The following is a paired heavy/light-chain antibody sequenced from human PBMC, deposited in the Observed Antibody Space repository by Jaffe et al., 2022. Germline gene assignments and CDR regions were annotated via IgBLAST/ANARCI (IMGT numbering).Light chain of an antibody. V-gene: IGLV1-40*01. CDR3: QSYDSSLSVYYV. CDR1: SSNIGAGYD. Sequence: QSVLTQPPSVSGAPGQRVTISCTGSSSNIGAGYDVHWYQQLPGTAPKLLIYGNSNRPSGVPDRFSGSKSGTSASLAITGLQAEDEADYYCQSYDSSLSVYYVFGTGTKVTVL. CDR2: GNS. J-gene: IGLJ1*01.
Heavy chain of an antibody. J-gene: IGHJ2*01. CDR1: GFTFGDYA. V-gene: IGHV3-49*03. D-gene: IGHD3-16*01. CDR2: IRSKAYGGTT. CDR3: TRAGFPPQNPYDYIAPLVSQNWYFDL. Sequence: EVQLVESGGGLVQPGRSLRLSCTASGFTFGDYAMSWFRQAPGKGLEWVGFIRSKAYGGTTEYAASVKGRFTISRDDSKSIAYLQMNSLKTEDTAVYYCTRAGFPPQNPYDYIAPLVSQNWYFDLWGRGTLVTVSS.